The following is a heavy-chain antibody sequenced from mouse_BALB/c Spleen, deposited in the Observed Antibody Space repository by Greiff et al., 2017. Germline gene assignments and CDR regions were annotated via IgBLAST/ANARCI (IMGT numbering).Heavy chain of an antibody. Sequence: EVHLVESGGGLVKPGGSLKLSCAASGFTFSSYAMSWVRQTPEKRLEWVASISSGGSTYYPDSVKGRFTISRDNARNILYLQMSSLRSEDTAMYYCARERDGYDEDMDYWGQGTSVTVSS. CDR2: ISSGGST. CDR3: ARERDGYDEDMDY. D-gene: IGHD2-2*01. CDR1: GFTFSSYA. V-gene: IGHV5-6-5*01. J-gene: IGHJ4*01.